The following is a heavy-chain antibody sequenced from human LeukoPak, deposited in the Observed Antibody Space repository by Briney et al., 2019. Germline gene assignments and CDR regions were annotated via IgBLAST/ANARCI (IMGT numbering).Heavy chain of an antibody. D-gene: IGHD1-7*01. CDR1: GGSFSNYY. CDR2: INDSGRT. CDR3: ARRWNYGRNYYIDV. J-gene: IGHJ6*03. V-gene: IGHV4-34*01. Sequence: NASETLSLTCAVYGGSFSNYYWSWIRQPPGKGLEWIGEINDSGRTNYNPSLMSRVTVSVDTSKNQFSLRLTSVTATDTAVYYCARRWNYGRNYYIDVWGNGATVSVSS.